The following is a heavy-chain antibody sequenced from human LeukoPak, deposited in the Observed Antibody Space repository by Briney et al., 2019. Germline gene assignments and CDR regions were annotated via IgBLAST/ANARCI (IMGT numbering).Heavy chain of an antibody. Sequence: SETLSLTCTVSGGSISSSSYYWGWIRQPPGKGLEWIGSIYYSGSTYYNPSLKSRVTISVDTSKNQFSLKLSSVTAADTAVYYCARGQQWFDPWGQGTLVTVSS. CDR2: IYYSGST. J-gene: IGHJ5*02. D-gene: IGHD6-13*01. CDR3: ARGQQWFDP. CDR1: GGSISSSSYY. V-gene: IGHV4-39*07.